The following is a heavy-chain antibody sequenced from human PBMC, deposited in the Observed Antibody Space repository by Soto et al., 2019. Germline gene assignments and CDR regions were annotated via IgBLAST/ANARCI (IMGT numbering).Heavy chain of an antibody. V-gene: IGHV4-30-4*01. CDR3: ARGRYCLTGRCFPNWFDS. CDR2: IYKSATT. D-gene: IGHD7-27*01. Sequence: SETLSLTCSVSGDSISNLDYFWAWIRQPPGQALEYIGYIYKSATTYYNPSFESRVAISVDTSQSQFSLNVTSVTAADTAVYFCARGRYCLTGRCFPNWFDSWGQGALVTVSS. J-gene: IGHJ5*01. CDR1: GDSISNLDYF.